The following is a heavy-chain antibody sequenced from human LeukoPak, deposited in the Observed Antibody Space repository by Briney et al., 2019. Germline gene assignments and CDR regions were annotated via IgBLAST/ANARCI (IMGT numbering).Heavy chain of an antibody. CDR3: ATNLSLGGGFDY. J-gene: IGHJ4*02. Sequence: GASVKVSCKASGYTFTSYDINWVRQATGQGLEWMGWMNPNSGNTGYAQKFQGRVTMTRNTSISTAYMELSSLRSEDTAVYYCATNLSLGGGFDYWGQGTLVTVSS. CDR2: MNPNSGNT. V-gene: IGHV1-8*01. CDR1: GYTFTSYD.